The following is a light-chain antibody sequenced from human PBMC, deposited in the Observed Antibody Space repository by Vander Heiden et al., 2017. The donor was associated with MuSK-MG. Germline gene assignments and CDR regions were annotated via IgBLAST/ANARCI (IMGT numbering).Light chain of an antibody. CDR1: QSISTW. V-gene: IGKV1-5*03. CDR3: QQDNTYWT. Sequence: DIQMTQSPSTLSASVGDRVTITCRASQSISTWLAWYQQKPGKAPKLLVYKASTLEGGVPSRFSGSGSGTEFTLTISSLQPDDFATYYCQQDNTYWTFGQRTKVEIK. J-gene: IGKJ1*01. CDR2: KAS.